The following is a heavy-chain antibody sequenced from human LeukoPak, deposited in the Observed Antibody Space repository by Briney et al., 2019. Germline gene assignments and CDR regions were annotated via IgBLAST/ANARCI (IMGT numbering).Heavy chain of an antibody. CDR3: ARRITMTIHYFDY. Sequence: SETLSLTCTVSGYSIRSPYYWSWIRQPPGKGLEWIGEINHSGSTNYNPSLKSRVTISVDTSKNQFSLKLSSVTAADTAVYYCARRITMTIHYFDYWGQGTLVTVSS. V-gene: IGHV4-38-2*02. CDR2: INHSGST. J-gene: IGHJ4*02. CDR1: GYSIRSPYY. D-gene: IGHD3-22*01.